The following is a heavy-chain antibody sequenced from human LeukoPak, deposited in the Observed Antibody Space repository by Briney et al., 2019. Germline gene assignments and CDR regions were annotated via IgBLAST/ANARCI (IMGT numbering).Heavy chain of an antibody. CDR1: GDSISSGSYY. J-gene: IGHJ6*03. V-gene: IGHV4-61*02. CDR2: IYTSGST. D-gene: IGHD2-2*01. CDR3: AREFWDCSSTSCYVGWVKNYYYYYYMDV. Sequence: SETLSLTCTVSGDSISSGSYYWSWIRQPAGKGLECIGRIYTSGSTNYNPSLKSRVTISVDTYKNQFSLKLSSVTAADTAVYYCAREFWDCSSTSCYVGWVKNYYYYYYMDVWGKGTTVTISS.